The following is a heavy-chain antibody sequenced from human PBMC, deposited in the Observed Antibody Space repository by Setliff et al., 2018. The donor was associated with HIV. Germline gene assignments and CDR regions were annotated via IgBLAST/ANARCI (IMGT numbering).Heavy chain of an antibody. CDR2: IGAAAYPT. V-gene: IGHV3-23*01. CDR3: ANKIDYGQYPFDY. Sequence: PGGSLRLSCAASGFTFRNYAMGWVRQGPGKGLEWVSTIGAAAYPTHYADSVKGRFTISRDNSQSTLYLHMSGLRADDTAIYYCANKIDYGQYPFDYRGQGTLVTVSS. CDR1: GFTFRNYA. D-gene: IGHD4-17*01. J-gene: IGHJ4*02.